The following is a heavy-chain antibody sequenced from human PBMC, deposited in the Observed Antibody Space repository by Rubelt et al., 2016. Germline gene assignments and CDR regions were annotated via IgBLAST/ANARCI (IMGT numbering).Heavy chain of an antibody. D-gene: IGHD6-19*01. CDR1: GYTFTGYY. J-gene: IGHJ4*02. V-gene: IGHV1-2*06. CDR2: ITPNSGGT. CDR3: ARESSSGWYIDY. Sequence: QVQLVQSGAEVKKPGASVKVSCKASGYTFTGYYMHWVRQAPGQGLEWVGRITPNSGGTNYGQKFQGRVTMTRDTSITTAYMELGRLRSDDTAVFYCARESSSGWYIDYWGQGTLVTVSS.